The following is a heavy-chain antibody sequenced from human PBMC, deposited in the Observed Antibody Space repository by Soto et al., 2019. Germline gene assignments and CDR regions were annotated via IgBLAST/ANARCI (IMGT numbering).Heavy chain of an antibody. V-gene: IGHV3-33*01. Sequence: LSLTCAASGFTFSSYGMHWVRQAPGKGLEWVAVIWYDGSNKYYADSVKGRFTISRDNSKNTLYLQMNSLRAEDTAVYYCARDWYGSSWDWGQGTLVTVSS. CDR1: GFTFSSYG. CDR3: ARDWYGSSWD. J-gene: IGHJ4*02. D-gene: IGHD6-13*01. CDR2: IWYDGSNK.